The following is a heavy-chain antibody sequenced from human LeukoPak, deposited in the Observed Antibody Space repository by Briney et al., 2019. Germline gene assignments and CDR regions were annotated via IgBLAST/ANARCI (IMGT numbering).Heavy chain of an antibody. CDR3: ARDLTPGWYFDL. J-gene: IGHJ2*01. D-gene: IGHD4-23*01. V-gene: IGHV4-30-4*08. CDR2: IYYSGST. Sequence: PSQTLSLTRTVSGGSISSGDYYWSWIRQPPGKGLEWIGYIYYSGSTYYNPSLKSRVTISVDTSKNQFSLKLSSVTAADTAVYYCARDLTPGWYFDLWGRGTLVTVSS. CDR1: GGSISSGDYY.